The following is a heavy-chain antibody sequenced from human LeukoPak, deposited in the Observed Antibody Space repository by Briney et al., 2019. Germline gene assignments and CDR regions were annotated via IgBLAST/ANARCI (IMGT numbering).Heavy chain of an antibody. D-gene: IGHD5-12*01. CDR3: AKETRYSGYDYGDY. CDR1: GFTFSSYA. V-gene: IGHV3-23*01. Sequence: GGSLRLSCAASGFTFSSYAMSWVRQAPGKGLEWVSGISGSGGSTYYADSVKGRFTISRDNSKNTPYLQMNSLRAEDTAVYYCAKETRYSGYDYGDYWGQGTLVTVSS. CDR2: ISGSGGST. J-gene: IGHJ4*02.